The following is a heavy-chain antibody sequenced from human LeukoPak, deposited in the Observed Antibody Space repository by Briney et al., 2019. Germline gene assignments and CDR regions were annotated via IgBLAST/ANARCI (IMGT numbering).Heavy chain of an antibody. CDR2: VYSSGIT. J-gene: IGHJ2*01. V-gene: IGHV4-4*07. Sequence: SETLSLTCTVSGGSISGYYWSWIRQPAGKGLEHIGRVYSSGITNYNPSLEGRVTMSVDTSKNQFSLRLNSVTAADTAVYYCARATLKSSSSHWYFDLWGRGTLVTVSS. D-gene: IGHD6-6*01. CDR1: GGSISGYY. CDR3: ARATLKSSSSHWYFDL.